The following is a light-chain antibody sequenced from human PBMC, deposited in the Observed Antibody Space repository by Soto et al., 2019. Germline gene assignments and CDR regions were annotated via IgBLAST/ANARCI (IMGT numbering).Light chain of an antibody. CDR3: QSYDSSLSGSV. V-gene: IGLV1-40*01. J-gene: IGLJ2*01. CDR2: GNS. CDR1: SSNIGAGYD. Sequence: QSVLTQPPSVSVAPGQRVTISCTGSSSNIGAGYDVHWYQQLPGTAPKLLIYGNSNRPSGVPDRFSGSKSGTSASLAITGLQAADEADYYCQSYDSSLSGSVFGGGTKLTVL.